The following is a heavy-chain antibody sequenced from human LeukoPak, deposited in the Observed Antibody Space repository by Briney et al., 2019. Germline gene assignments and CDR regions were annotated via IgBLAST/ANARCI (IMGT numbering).Heavy chain of an antibody. CDR2: IKQDGSEK. CDR3: AREAIGTTKSDDAFDM. V-gene: IGHV3-7*01. D-gene: IGHD1-1*01. Sequence: GGSLRLSCAASGFTFSSYWMSWVRQAPGKGLEWVANIKQDGSEKYYVDSVKGRFTISRDNSKNTLFLQMNSLRAEDTAVYYCAREAIGTTKSDDAFDMWGQGTMVTVSS. CDR1: GFTFSSYW. J-gene: IGHJ3*02.